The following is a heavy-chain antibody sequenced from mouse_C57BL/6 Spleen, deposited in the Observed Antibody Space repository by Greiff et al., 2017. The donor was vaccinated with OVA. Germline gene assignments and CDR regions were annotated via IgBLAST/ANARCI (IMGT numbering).Heavy chain of an antibody. V-gene: IGHV1-54*01. J-gene: IGHJ4*01. Sequence: VQLQQSGAELVRPGTSVKVSCKASGYAFTNYLIEWVKQRPGQGLEWIGVINPGSGGTNYNEKFKGKATLTADKSSSTAYMQLSSLTSEDSAVYCCARYYYGSLYAMDYWGQGTSVTVSS. CDR1: GYAFTNYL. D-gene: IGHD1-1*01. CDR3: ARYYYGSLYAMDY. CDR2: INPGSGGT.